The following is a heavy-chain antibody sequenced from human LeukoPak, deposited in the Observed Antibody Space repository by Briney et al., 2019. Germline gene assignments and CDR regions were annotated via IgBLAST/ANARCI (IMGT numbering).Heavy chain of an antibody. Sequence: SETLSLTCTVSGGSISSSSYYWGWTRQPPGKGLEWIGSIYYSGSTYYNPSLKSRVTISVDTPKNQFSLKLSSVTAADTAVYYCARGGYCSGGSCYWVNYYYYMDVWGKGTTVTVSS. CDR3: ARGGYCSGGSCYWVNYYYYMDV. V-gene: IGHV4-39*07. CDR2: IYYSGST. CDR1: GGSISSSSYY. J-gene: IGHJ6*03. D-gene: IGHD2-15*01.